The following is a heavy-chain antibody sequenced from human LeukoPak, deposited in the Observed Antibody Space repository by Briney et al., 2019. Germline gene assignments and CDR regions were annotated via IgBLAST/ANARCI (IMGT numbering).Heavy chain of an antibody. V-gene: IGHV3-23*01. D-gene: IGHD6-13*01. CDR2: ISGSGGST. CDR3: AKDRGSSSSWELLPFDAFDI. J-gene: IGHJ3*02. Sequence: GGSLRLSCAASGFTFSSYAMSWVRQAPGKGREWVSAISGSGGSTYYADSVKGRFTISRDNSKNTLYLQMNSLRAEDTAVYYCAKDRGSSSSWELLPFDAFDIWGQGTMVTVSS. CDR1: GFTFSSYA.